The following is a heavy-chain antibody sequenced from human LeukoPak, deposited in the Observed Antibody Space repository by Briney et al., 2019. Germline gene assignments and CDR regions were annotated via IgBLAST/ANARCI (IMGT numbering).Heavy chain of an antibody. D-gene: IGHD6-6*01. V-gene: IGHV1-46*01. J-gene: IGHJ4*02. CDR3: ARESLSHPAAYSSFQFDY. CDR2: INPSGGST. Sequence: GASVKVSCKASGYTFTSYYMHWVRQAPGQGLEWMGIINPSGGSTSYAQKFQGRVTMTRDTSTSTVYMELSSLRSEDTAVYYCARESLSHPAAYSSFQFDYWGQGTLVTVSS. CDR1: GYTFTSYY.